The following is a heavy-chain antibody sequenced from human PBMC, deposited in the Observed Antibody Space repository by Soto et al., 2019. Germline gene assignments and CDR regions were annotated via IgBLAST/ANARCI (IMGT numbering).Heavy chain of an antibody. CDR3: GSLAATERYCSGGSCDLFDY. Sequence: QVQLVESGGGVVQHGRSLRLSCAAAGFTFSSYGMHWVRQAPGKGLEWVAVISYDGSNEYYADSVKGRFTISRDNSKNTLYLQMNSLRAEDTAVYYCGSLAATERYCSGGSCDLFDYWGQRTLVTVSS. CDR2: ISYDGSNE. J-gene: IGHJ4*02. CDR1: GFTFSSYG. D-gene: IGHD2-15*01. V-gene: IGHV3-30*03.